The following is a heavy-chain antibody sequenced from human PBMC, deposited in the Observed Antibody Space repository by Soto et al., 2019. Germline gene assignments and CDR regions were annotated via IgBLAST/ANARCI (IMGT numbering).Heavy chain of an antibody. Sequence: ASVKVSCKASGYTFTGYYMHWVRQAPGQGLEWMGWINPNSGGTNYAQKFQGWVTMTRDTSISTAYMELSRLRSDDTAVYYCARAYAVAGTFWFDPWGQGTRVTVSS. CDR2: INPNSGGT. J-gene: IGHJ5*02. CDR3: ARAYAVAGTFWFDP. V-gene: IGHV1-2*04. CDR1: GYTFTGYY. D-gene: IGHD6-19*01.